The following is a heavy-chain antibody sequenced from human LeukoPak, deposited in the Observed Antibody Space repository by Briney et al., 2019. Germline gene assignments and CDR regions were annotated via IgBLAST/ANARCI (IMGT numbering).Heavy chain of an antibody. V-gene: IGHV3-74*01. CDR1: GFTFSSYW. Sequence: GGSLRLSCAASGFTFSSYWMHWVRQAPGKGLVWVSRINSDGSSTTYAGSVKGRFTISRDNSKNTLYLQMNSLRAEDTAVYYCVQSSPTIDYWGQGTLVTVSS. D-gene: IGHD5-12*01. CDR2: INSDGSST. J-gene: IGHJ4*02. CDR3: VQSSPTIDY.